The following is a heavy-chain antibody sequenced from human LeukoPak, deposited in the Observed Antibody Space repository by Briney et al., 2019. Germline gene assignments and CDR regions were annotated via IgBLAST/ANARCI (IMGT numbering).Heavy chain of an antibody. D-gene: IGHD2-2*01. CDR3: ARAAYCSSTSCPGEGYYYYYMDV. V-gene: IGHV3-21*01. J-gene: IGHJ6*03. CDR1: GFTFSSYS. CDR2: ISSSSSYI. Sequence: GGSLRLSCAASGFTFSSYSMNWVRQAPGKGLEWVSSISSSSSYIYYADSVKGRFTISRDNAKNLLYLQMNSLRAEDTAVYYCARAAYCSSTSCPGEGYYYYYMDVWGKGTTVTVSS.